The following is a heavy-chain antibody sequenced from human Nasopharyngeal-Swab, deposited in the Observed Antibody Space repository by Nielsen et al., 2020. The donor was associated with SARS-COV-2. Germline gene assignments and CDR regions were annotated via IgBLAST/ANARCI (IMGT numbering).Heavy chain of an antibody. V-gene: IGHV1-8*02. CDR2: MNPNSGNT. CDR1: GYTFTSYG. D-gene: IGHD6-6*01. Sequence: ASVKVSCKASGYTFTSYGISWVRQAPGQGLEWMGWMNPNSGNTGYAQKFQGRVTMTRNTSISTAYMELSSLRSEDTAVYYCARGTAARLNYWGQGTLVTVSS. J-gene: IGHJ4*02. CDR3: ARGTAARLNY.